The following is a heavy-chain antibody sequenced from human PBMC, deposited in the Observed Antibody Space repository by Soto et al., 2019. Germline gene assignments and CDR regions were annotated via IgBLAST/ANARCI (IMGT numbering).Heavy chain of an antibody. J-gene: IGHJ4*02. CDR2: IYWDDDK. Sequence: QITLNESGPPVVKPTETLTLTCTFSGFSLTTSGVGVGWVRQSPGKAPEWLAFIYWDDDKRYSTSLKSRLTITTDSSKTQVLLTMANVDPADTATYYCAHRVLRAVFGLVTTTAIYFDFWGQGTPVVVSS. D-gene: IGHD3-3*01. CDR1: GFSLTTSGVG. CDR3: AHRVLRAVFGLVTTTAIYFDF. V-gene: IGHV2-5*02.